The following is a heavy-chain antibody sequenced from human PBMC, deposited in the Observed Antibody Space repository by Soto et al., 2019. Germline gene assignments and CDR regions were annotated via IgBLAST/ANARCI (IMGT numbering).Heavy chain of an antibody. J-gene: IGHJ6*02. CDR2: ISCDGSNK. CDR3: ARALEGQYYAPGAYYYYYGMDV. CDR1: GFTFSSYA. V-gene: IGHV3-30-3*01. Sequence: GGSLRLSYAASGFTFSSYAMHWVRQAPGKGLEWVAVISCDGSNKYYADSVKGRFTISRDHSKNTLYLQMNSLRAEDTAVYYSARALEGQYYAPGAYYYYYGMDVWGQGTTVTVS. D-gene: IGHD1-26*01.